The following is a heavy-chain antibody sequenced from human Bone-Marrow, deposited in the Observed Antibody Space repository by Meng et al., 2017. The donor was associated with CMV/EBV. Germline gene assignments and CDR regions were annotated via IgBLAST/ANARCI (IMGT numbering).Heavy chain of an antibody. CDR2: TNYRSKWYY. CDR3: AREGPLQQLET. D-gene: IGHD6-13*01. J-gene: IGHJ5*02. Sequence: QVQLKQSAPGLVKPSQTLSPTSAISGDSVSANRGAWNWIRQSPSRVLEWLGRTNYRSKWYYDYAVSVKSRISINPDTSKIRFSLQLNSVTPDDTAVYYCAREGPLQQLETWGQGTLVTVSS. V-gene: IGHV6-1*01. CDR1: GDSVSANRGA.